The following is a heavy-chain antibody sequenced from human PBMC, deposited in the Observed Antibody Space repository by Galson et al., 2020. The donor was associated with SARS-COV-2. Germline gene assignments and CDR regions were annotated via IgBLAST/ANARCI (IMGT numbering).Heavy chain of an antibody. D-gene: IGHD6-13*01. CDR1: GGSISSSSYY. J-gene: IGHJ5*02. Sequence: SETLSLTCTVSGGSISSSSYYWGWIRQPPGKGLEWIGSIYYSGSTYYNPSLKSRVTISVDTSKNQFSLKLSSVTAADTAVYYCARLGSSWIRGWFDPWGQGTLVTVSS. CDR3: ARLGSSWIRGWFDP. CDR2: IYYSGST. V-gene: IGHV4-39*01.